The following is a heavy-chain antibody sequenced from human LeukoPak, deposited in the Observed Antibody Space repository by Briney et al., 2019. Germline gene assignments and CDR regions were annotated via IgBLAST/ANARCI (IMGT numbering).Heavy chain of an antibody. V-gene: IGHV3-74*01. CDR2: IKSDGSST. D-gene: IGHD6-13*01. CDR1: GFTFSNYW. CDR3: ARGGETSNWYPGYFDY. Sequence: GGTLRLSCAASGFTFSNYWMHWVRQAPGKGPVWVSRIKSDGSSTRFADSVQGRFTISRDNGKNTLYLQMNSLRAEDTAVYYCARGGETSNWYPGYFDYWGQGALVTVSS. J-gene: IGHJ4*02.